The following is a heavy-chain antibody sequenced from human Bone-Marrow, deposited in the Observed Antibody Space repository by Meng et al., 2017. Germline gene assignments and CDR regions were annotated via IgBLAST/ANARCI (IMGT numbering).Heavy chain of an antibody. D-gene: IGHD3-10*01. J-gene: IGHJ4*02. V-gene: IGHV3-23*01. CDR2: ISISGDKT. CDR1: GFTFSNSA. CDR3: AKEEVPNDY. Sequence: VKLLESGGGLVPPGGSLRLSCTVFGFTFSNSAMTWVRQVPGKGLEWVSGISISGDKTYYADSVKGRFTISRDNSKNTVYLHMDVLRVEDTALYYCAKEEVPNDYWGRGTLVTVSS.